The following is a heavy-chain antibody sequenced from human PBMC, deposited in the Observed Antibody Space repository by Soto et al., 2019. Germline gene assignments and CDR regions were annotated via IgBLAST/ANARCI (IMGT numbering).Heavy chain of an antibody. Sequence: QVQLQQWGAGLLKPSETLSLTCAVYGGSFSGYYWSWIRQPPGKGLEWIGEINHIGSTNYNPSLKSRVTISVDTSKNQFSLKLSSVTAADTAVYYCARERGLTYYYGSGNAFDIWGQGTMVTVSS. CDR1: GGSFSGYY. CDR3: ARERGLTYYYGSGNAFDI. CDR2: INHIGST. J-gene: IGHJ3*02. V-gene: IGHV4-34*01. D-gene: IGHD3-10*01.